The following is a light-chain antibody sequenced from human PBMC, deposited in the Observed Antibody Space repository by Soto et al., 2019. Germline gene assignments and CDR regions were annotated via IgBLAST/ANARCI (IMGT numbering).Light chain of an antibody. CDR2: GAS. Sequence: EIVLTQSPDTLSLSPGEGASLSCRASQSVHTFLAWYQQKPGQPPRLLSYGASTMATGVPARFSGSGSGTDFTLTISSLEPEDFAVYYCHQRSNWPPDTFGQGTRL. V-gene: IGKV3-11*01. J-gene: IGKJ5*01. CDR3: HQRSNWPPDT. CDR1: QSVHTF.